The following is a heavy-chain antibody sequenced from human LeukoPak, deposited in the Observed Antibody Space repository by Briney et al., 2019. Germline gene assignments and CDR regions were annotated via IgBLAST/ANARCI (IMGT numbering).Heavy chain of an antibody. V-gene: IGHV3-21*01. CDR2: ISSSSSYI. J-gene: IGHJ4*02. Sequence: PGGSLRLSCAASGFTFSSYSMNWVRQAPGKGLEWVSSISSSSSYIYYADSVKGRFTISRDNAKNSLYLQMNSLRAEGTAVYYCARVEYQLLYCDYWGQGTLVTVSS. CDR1: GFTFSSYS. CDR3: ARVEYQLLYCDY. D-gene: IGHD2-2*01.